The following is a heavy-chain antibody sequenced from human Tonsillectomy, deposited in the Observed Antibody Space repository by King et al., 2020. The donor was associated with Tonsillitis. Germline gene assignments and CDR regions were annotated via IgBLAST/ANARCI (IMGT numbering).Heavy chain of an antibody. Sequence: VQLQESGPGLVKPSETLSLTCTVSGVSMRSTYWSWIRRPAGKGLEWIGRGYASGNTYHNPSLKSRVTLSIDTSKNQFSLRLSSVTAADTAVYYCARDRGDYYDSATYDPLYFDSWGQGTLVTVSS. CDR2: GYASGNT. J-gene: IGHJ4*02. D-gene: IGHD3-22*01. V-gene: IGHV4-4*07. CDR1: GVSMRSTY. CDR3: ARDRGDYYDSATYDPLYFDS.